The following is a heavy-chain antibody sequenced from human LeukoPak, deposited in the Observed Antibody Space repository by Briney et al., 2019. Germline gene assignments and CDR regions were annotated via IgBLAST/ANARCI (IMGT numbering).Heavy chain of an antibody. CDR2: INQDGSEK. J-gene: IGHJ4*02. Sequence: GGSLRLSCAASGFTFSSYWMSWVRQAPGKGLEWVANINQDGSEKYYVDSVKGRFTISRDNAKNSLYLQMNSLTAEDTAVYYCARDARDGYSYYFDYWGQGTLVTVSS. CDR3: ARDARDGYSYYFDY. CDR1: GFTFSSYW. V-gene: IGHV3-7*01. D-gene: IGHD4-17*01.